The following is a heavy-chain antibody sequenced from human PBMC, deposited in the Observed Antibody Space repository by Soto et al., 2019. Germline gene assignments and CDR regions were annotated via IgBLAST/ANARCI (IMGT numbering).Heavy chain of an antibody. J-gene: IGHJ6*02. CDR1: GFIFISYG. CDR3: ARDILRYDFWSGYYTARTEDYTMDV. V-gene: IGHV3-33*01. CDR2: IWYDGSNK. Sequence: QVQLVESGGGVVQPGRSLRLSCAASGFIFISYGMHWVRQAPGKGLEWVAVIWYDGSNKYYADSVKGRFTISRDNSKNTLFLQMNSLRAEDTAVYYCARDILRYDFWSGYYTARTEDYTMDVWGQGTTVTVSS. D-gene: IGHD3-3*01.